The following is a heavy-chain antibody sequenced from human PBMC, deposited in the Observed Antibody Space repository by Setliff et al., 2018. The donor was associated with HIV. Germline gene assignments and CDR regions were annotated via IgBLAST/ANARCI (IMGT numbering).Heavy chain of an antibody. V-gene: IGHV4-30-2*01. CDR3: ARRGDFFYYAMDV. CDR1: GGSMRSSSYS. Sequence: PSESLSLTCAVSGGSMRSSSYSWTWIRQAPGKGLEWVGYIYYNGNAYYNPSLKSRVTISVDRSKNQFSLKLSSVTAADTAVYYCARRGDFFYYAMDVWGQGTTVTVSS. J-gene: IGHJ6*02. CDR2: IYYNGNA.